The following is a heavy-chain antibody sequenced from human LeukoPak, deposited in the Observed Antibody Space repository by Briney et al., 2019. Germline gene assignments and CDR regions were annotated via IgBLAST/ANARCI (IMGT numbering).Heavy chain of an antibody. CDR3: ASDQRTDYEILIGFYHFDY. V-gene: IGHV3-21*01. CDR1: GLIFSSYT. D-gene: IGHD3-9*01. J-gene: IGHJ4*02. Sequence: GGSLRLSCAPSGLIFSSYTIHWVRPAQGQGLEWVSSLSSTSGYIHYAVSVKGPLTISTYNAKNLVHLEMDILRADDTAVYYCASDQRTDYEILIGFYHFDYWGQGTLVTVSS. CDR2: LSSTSGYI.